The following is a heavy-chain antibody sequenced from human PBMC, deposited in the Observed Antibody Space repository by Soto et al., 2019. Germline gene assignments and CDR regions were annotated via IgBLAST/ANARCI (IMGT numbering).Heavy chain of an antibody. J-gene: IGHJ4*02. CDR3: ARGEGRYYGRFDY. Sequence: GGSLRLSCAASGFTFNTYAMHWVRQAPGKGLEWVAVISYDGSNKYYADSVKGRFTISRDNSKNTLYLQMNSLKAEDTAVYYCARGEGRYYGRFDYWGQGTLVTVSS. CDR2: ISYDGSNK. V-gene: IGHV3-30-3*01. D-gene: IGHD3-10*01. CDR1: GFTFNTYA.